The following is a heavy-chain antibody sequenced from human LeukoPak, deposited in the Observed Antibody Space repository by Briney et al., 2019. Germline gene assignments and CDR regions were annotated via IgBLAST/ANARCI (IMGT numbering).Heavy chain of an antibody. D-gene: IGHD2-15*01. J-gene: IGHJ4*02. Sequence: SETLSLTCAVYGGSFSGYYWSWIRQPPGKGLEWIGEINHSGSTNYNPSLKSRVTISVDTSKNQFSLKLSSVTAADTAVYYCARGYLRYCSGGSCSTPWFYWGQGTLVTVSS. CDR2: INHSGST. CDR1: GGSFSGYY. V-gene: IGHV4-34*01. CDR3: ARGYLRYCSGGSCSTPWFY.